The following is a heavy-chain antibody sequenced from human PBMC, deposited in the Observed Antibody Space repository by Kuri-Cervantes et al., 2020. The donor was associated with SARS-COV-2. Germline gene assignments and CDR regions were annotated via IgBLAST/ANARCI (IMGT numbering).Heavy chain of an antibody. CDR1: GFTFSNYA. V-gene: IGHV3-33*08. CDR2: IWYDGSNK. Sequence: LSLTCAGSGFTFSNYAMGWVRQAPGKGLEWVAVIWYDGSNKYYADSVKGRFTISRDNSKNTLYLQMNSLRAEDTAVYYCARAGSYCSSTSCYRGAYYYMDVWGKGTTVTVSS. J-gene: IGHJ6*03. CDR3: ARAGSYCSSTSCYRGAYYYMDV. D-gene: IGHD2-2*02.